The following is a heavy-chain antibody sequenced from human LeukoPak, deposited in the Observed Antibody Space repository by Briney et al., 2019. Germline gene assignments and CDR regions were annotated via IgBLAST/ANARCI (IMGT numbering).Heavy chain of an antibody. CDR1: RFTFSTYW. CDR2: INSDGSST. D-gene: IGHD1-26*01. V-gene: IGHV3-74*01. CDR3: ARGSDSVSYYYFDY. J-gene: IGHJ4*02. Sequence: GGSLRLSCAHPRFTFSTYWIHSNRQAPGKGLVWVSRINSDGSSTSYADFVKGRFTISRDNAKNTLYLQMNSLRAEDTAVYYCARGSDSVSYYYFDYWGQGTLVTVSS.